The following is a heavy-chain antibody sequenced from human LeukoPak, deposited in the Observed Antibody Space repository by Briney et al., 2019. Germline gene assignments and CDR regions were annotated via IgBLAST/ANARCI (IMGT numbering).Heavy chain of an antibody. CDR3: AKDGSGSYSSFDY. CDR1: GFTFSSYA. V-gene: IGHV3-23*01. CDR2: INGSGGST. Sequence: GGSLRLSCAASGFTFSSYAMSWVRQAPGKGLEWVSAINGSGGSTYYADSVKGRFTISRDNSKNTLYLQMNSLRAEDTAVYYCAKDGSGSYSSFDYWGQGTLVTVSS. J-gene: IGHJ4*02. D-gene: IGHD1-26*01.